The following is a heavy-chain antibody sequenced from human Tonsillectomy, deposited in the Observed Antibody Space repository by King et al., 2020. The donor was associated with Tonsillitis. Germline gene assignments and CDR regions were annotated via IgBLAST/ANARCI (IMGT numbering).Heavy chain of an antibody. CDR1: GDSISGGSISSYY. CDR2: INYSGST. Sequence: VQLQESGPGLVKPSETLSLTCTVSGDSISGGSISSYYWSWIRQPPGKGLEWIGYINYSGSTKYNPSLKSRLTISVDTSKNQFSLKLSSVTAADTAVYYCARGGGSSWTLRSSIDYWGQGTQVTVSS. D-gene: IGHD6-13*01. J-gene: IGHJ4*02. V-gene: IGHV4-61*01. CDR3: ARGGGSSWTLRSSIDY.